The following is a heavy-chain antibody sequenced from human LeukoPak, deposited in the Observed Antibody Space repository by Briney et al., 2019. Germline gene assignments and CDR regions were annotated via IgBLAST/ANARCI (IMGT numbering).Heavy chain of an antibody. J-gene: IGHJ6*03. CDR3: ARYYYDSSGYLYYYYMDV. CDR1: GFTFSSYG. Sequence: GGSLRLSCAASGFTFSSYGMHWVRQAPGKGLEWVAFIRYDGSNKYYADSVKGRFTISRDNSKNTLYLQMNSLRAEDTAVYYCARYYYDSSGYLYYYYMDVWGKGTTVTVSS. D-gene: IGHD3-22*01. V-gene: IGHV3-30*02. CDR2: IRYDGSNK.